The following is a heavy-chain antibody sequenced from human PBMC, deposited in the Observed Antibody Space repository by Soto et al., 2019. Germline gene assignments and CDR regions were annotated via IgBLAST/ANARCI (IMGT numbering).Heavy chain of an antibody. Sequence: QVQLVQSGAEVKKPGSSVKVSCKASGGTFSSYAISWVRQAPGQGLEWMGGIIPIFGTANYAQKFQGRVTITADESTSTAYMELSCLRSDDTAVYYSARDAGYYDFWSGYPYWGQGTLVTVSS. CDR2: IIPIFGTA. V-gene: IGHV1-69*12. J-gene: IGHJ4*02. D-gene: IGHD3-3*01. CDR3: ARDAGYYDFWSGYPY. CDR1: GGTFSSYA.